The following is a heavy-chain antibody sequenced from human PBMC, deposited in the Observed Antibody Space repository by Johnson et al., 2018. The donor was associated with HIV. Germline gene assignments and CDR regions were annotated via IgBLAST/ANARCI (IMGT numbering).Heavy chain of an antibody. J-gene: IGHJ3*02. V-gene: IGHV3-30*18. D-gene: IGHD4/OR15-4a*01. CDR2: ISYDGSNE. Sequence: QEQLVESGGGLVQPGGSLRLSCAASGFTFSSYDMHWVRQAPGKGMDWVAFISYDGSNEYYADSVKGRFTISRDNSKNALYLQMNSLRADDTAIYYCAKPPSMGADGFAIWGHGTMVTVSS. CDR1: GFTFSSYD. CDR3: AKPPSMGADGFAI.